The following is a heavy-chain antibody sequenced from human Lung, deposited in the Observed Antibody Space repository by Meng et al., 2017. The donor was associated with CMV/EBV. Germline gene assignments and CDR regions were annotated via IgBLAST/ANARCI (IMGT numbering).Heavy chain of an antibody. J-gene: IGHJ3*02. CDR2: TYYRSRWYN. Sequence: QTXSLTXXISGDSVSSNSAAWNWIRQSPSRGLEWLGRTYYRSRWYNDYAPSVKSRITINPDTSKNQFSLQLHSVTPEDTAVYCCVRDDGMGLDAFDIWGREXLVTVSS. V-gene: IGHV6-1*01. D-gene: IGHD3-16*01. CDR1: GDSVSSNSAA. CDR3: VRDDGMGLDAFDI.